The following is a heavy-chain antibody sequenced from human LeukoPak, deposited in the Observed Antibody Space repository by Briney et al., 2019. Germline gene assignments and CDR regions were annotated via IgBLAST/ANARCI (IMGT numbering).Heavy chain of an antibody. Sequence: PGGSLRLSCVASGFTFSNYWMHWVRQAPGKGLVWVSRINGDGSATTYADSVKGRFTISRDNAKNTLYLQMNSLRAEDTAVYYCARESWTDYTSDYWGQGTLVTVSS. D-gene: IGHD4-11*01. CDR2: INGDGSAT. CDR1: GFTFSNYW. J-gene: IGHJ4*02. CDR3: ARESWTDYTSDY. V-gene: IGHV3-74*01.